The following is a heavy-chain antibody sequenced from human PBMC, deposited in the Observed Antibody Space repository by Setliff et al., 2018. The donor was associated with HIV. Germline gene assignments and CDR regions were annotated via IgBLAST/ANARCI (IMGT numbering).Heavy chain of an antibody. V-gene: IGHV4-61*09. Sequence: SETLSLTCTVSGGIISSDSFFWSWIRQPAGKGLEWIGHISATGSTNYNPSLKSRVTMSLDTSKNQFSLNLNSVTAADTAVYHCARGDTYYHDRSGYVKSALDAFDIWGRGTLVTV. CDR2: ISATGST. CDR1: GGIISSDSFF. J-gene: IGHJ3*02. CDR3: ARGDTYYHDRSGYVKSALDAFDI. D-gene: IGHD3-22*01.